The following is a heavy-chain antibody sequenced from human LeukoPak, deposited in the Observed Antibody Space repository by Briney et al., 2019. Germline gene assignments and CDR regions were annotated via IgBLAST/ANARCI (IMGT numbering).Heavy chain of an antibody. CDR2: INPDSGGT. V-gene: IGHV1-2*02. D-gene: IGHD3-16*01. CDR1: EYTFTGYY. Sequence: ASVKVSCKASEYTFTGYYIHWMRQAPGQGLEWVGWINPDSGGTNYAQNFQGRVTMTRDTSISTAYMELSRLRSDDTAVYYCARRGNRGAFDIWGQGTMVTVSS. J-gene: IGHJ3*02. CDR3: ARRGNRGAFDI.